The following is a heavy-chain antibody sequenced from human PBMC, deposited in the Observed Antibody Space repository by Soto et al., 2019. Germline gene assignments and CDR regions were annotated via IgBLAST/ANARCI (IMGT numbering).Heavy chain of an antibody. V-gene: IGHV3-23*01. D-gene: IGHD1-7*01. CDR2: ISGSGGST. CDR3: AKDLLELRLTDAFDI. CDR1: GFTFSSYA. Sequence: GGSLRLSCAASGFTFSSYAMSWVRQAPGKGLEWVSAISGSGGSTYYADSVKDRFTISRDNSKNTLYLQMNSLRAEDTAVYYCAKDLLELRLTDAFDIWGQGTMVTVSS. J-gene: IGHJ3*02.